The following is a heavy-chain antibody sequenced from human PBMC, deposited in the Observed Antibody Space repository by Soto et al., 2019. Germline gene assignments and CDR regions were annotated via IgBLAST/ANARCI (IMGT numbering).Heavy chain of an antibody. J-gene: IGHJ5*02. CDR1: GLSLTTTGVG. CDR3: SQRGNPVTLFGVVAVWFDP. CDR2: IYWNGDQ. Sequence: QVTLQESGPTVVEPTETRTLTCTFSGLSLTTTGVGAGWIRQPPGKALEWLAIIYWNGDQRYNPALRYRLTSTTDTSKRRVGRTLTNMDSVDTASYCSSQRGNPVTLFGVVAVWFDPWGQGTLVSVSS. V-gene: IGHV2-5*01. D-gene: IGHD3-3*01.